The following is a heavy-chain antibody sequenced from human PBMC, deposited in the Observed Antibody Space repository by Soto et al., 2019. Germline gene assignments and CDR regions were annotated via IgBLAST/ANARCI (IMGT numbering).Heavy chain of an antibody. J-gene: IGHJ6*02. CDR2: ISYDGSNK. V-gene: IGHV3-30-3*01. CDR1: GFTFSSYA. CDR3: AREGVWYSSSSEGFYYGMDV. D-gene: IGHD6-6*01. Sequence: ESGGGVVQPGRSLRLSCAASGFTFSSYAMHWVRQAPGKGLEWVAVISYDGSNKYYADSVKGRFTISRDNSKNTLYLQMNSLRAEDTAVYYCAREGVWYSSSSEGFYYGMDVWGQGTTVTVSS.